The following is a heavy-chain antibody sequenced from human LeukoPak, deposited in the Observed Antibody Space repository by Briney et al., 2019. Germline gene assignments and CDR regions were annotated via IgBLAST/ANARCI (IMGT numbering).Heavy chain of an antibody. J-gene: IGHJ5*02. CDR2: IYPGDSDT. CDR1: GYSFTSYW. V-gene: IGHV5-51*01. CDR3: ALYITMVRGVISWFDP. D-gene: IGHD3-10*01. Sequence: GESLKISCKGSGYSFTSYWIGWVRQMSGKGLEWMWIIYPGDSDTRYSPSFQGQVTISADKSISTAYLQWSSLKASDTAMYYCALYITMVRGVISWFDPWGQGTLVTVSS.